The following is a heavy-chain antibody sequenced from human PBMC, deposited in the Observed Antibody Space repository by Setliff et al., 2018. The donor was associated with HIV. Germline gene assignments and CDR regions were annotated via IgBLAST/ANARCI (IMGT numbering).Heavy chain of an antibody. V-gene: IGHV1-2*02. Sequence: ASVKVSCKASEYTFTDYYMHWMRQAPGRGLEWMGWIYPKSGPTNYAQKFQGRVTMTRDTSISTAYMELSRLRSDDTAVYYCARDFFGQRVGATLGYWGQGTLVTVSS. CDR1: EYTFTDYY. J-gene: IGHJ4*02. CDR2: IYPKSGPT. CDR3: ARDFFGQRVGATLGY. D-gene: IGHD1-26*01.